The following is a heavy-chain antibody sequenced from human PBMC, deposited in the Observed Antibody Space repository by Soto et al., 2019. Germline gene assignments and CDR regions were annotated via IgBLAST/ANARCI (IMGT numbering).Heavy chain of an antibody. V-gene: IGHV3-13*01. CDR1: GFTFSTYD. CDR3: ARAYYDNSGYPLGGMDV. J-gene: IGHJ6*02. D-gene: IGHD3-22*01. CDR2: IGTDDDT. Sequence: GGSLRLSCVGFGFTFSTYDMHWVRQIVGKGLEWVSSIGTDDDTYYLDSVRGRFTISREDAKNSLYLQMDSLRAGDTAVYYCARAYYDNSGYPLGGMDVWGQGTMVTVSS.